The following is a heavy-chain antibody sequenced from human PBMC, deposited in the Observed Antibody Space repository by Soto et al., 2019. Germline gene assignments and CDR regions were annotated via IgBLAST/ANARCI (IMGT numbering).Heavy chain of an antibody. Sequence: SVEVSCKASGGTFSSYAISWVRQAPGQGLEWMGGIIPIFGTANYAQKFQGRVTITADESTSTAYMELSSLRSEDTAVYYCARDRFGYCSGGSCYLEGEYYYYGMDVWGQGTTVTVSS. V-gene: IGHV1-69*13. CDR3: ARDRFGYCSGGSCYLEGEYYYYGMDV. CDR1: GGTFSSYA. CDR2: IIPIFGTA. J-gene: IGHJ6*02. D-gene: IGHD2-15*01.